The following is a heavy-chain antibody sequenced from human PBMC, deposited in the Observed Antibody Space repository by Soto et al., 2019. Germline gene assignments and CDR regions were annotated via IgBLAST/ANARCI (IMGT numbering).Heavy chain of an antibody. V-gene: IGHV3-23*01. D-gene: IGHD3-3*01. Sequence: EVQLLESGGGLVQPGGSLRLSCAASGFTFSSYAMSWVRQAPGKGLEWVSAISGSGGSTYYADSVKGRFTISRDNSKNTLYLQMNSLRAEDTAIYYCAKGSCPPIINTDFWSGYIDYWGHGTMVTVSS. J-gene: IGHJ4*01. CDR2: ISGSGGST. CDR3: AKGSCPPIINTDFWSGYIDY. CDR1: GFTFSSYA.